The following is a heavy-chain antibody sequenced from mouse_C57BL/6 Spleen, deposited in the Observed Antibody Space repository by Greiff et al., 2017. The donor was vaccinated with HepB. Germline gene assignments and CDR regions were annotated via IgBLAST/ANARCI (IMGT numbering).Heavy chain of an antibody. D-gene: IGHD2-5*01. Sequence: QVQLQQSGPELVKPGASVKISCKASGYAFSSSWMNWVKQRPGKGLEWIGRIYPGDGDTNYNGKFKGKATLTADKSSSTAYMQLSSLTSEDSAVYFFARKDYSNFDYWGQGTTLTVSS. J-gene: IGHJ2*01. V-gene: IGHV1-82*01. CDR1: GYAFSSSW. CDR2: IYPGDGDT. CDR3: ARKDYSNFDY.